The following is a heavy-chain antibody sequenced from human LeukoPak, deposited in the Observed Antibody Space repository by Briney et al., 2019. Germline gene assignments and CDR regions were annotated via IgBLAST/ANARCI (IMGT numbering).Heavy chain of an antibody. Sequence: KRSETLSLPCSVSIRPIDSSSYYGDSIRQPPGKGLEWLGNIYEAGTTFYTSTLKSRMTISTDMSENQFSLRLTSVTAADTAVYYCARQRADYFYHYMDVWGKGTTAIVSS. CDR1: IRPIDSSSYY. J-gene: IGHJ6*03. CDR3: ARQRADYFYHYMDV. CDR2: IYEAGTT. V-gene: IGHV4-39*01.